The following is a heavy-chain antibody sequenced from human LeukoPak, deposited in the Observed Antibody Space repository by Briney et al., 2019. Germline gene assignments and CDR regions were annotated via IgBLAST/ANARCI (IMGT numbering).Heavy chain of an antibody. CDR3: ARLGRTYYDFWSGP. Sequence: PSETLSLTCTVSGGSISGSIYYWGWIRQPPGKGLEWIGTIYYGGSTYYNPSLKSRVTISVDTSKDQFSLKLSSVTAADTAVYYCARLGRTYYDFWSGPWGQGTLVTVSS. J-gene: IGHJ5*02. V-gene: IGHV4-39*01. CDR2: IYYGGST. CDR1: GGSISGSIYY. D-gene: IGHD3-3*01.